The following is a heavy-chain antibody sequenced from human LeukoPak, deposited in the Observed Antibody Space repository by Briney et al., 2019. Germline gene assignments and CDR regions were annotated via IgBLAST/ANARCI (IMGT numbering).Heavy chain of an antibody. J-gene: IGHJ4*02. CDR2: MSTSDSPI. V-gene: IGHV3-11*04. D-gene: IGHD3-9*01. CDR1: GFTFSDYY. CDR3: ARDHILTGNF. Sequence: GGSLRLSCAASGFTFSDYYMSWIRQAPGKGLEWVSYMSTSDSPIYYTDSVKGRFTISRDNAKNSLYLQMNSLRASDTAVYYCARDHILTGNFWGQGILVIVSS.